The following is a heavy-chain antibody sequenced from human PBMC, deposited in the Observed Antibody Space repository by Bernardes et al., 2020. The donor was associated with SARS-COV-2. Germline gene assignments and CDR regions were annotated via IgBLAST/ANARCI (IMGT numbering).Heavy chain of an antibody. CDR2: ISWNSGSI. CDR1: GFTFDDYA. V-gene: IGHV3-9*01. J-gene: IGHJ4*02. CDR3: ATLAGALNFDY. Sequence: GGSLRLSCAASGFTFDDYAMHWVRQAPGKGLEWVSGISWNSGSIGYADSVKGRFTISRDNAKNSLYLQMNSLRAEDTALYYCATLAGALNFDYWGQGTLVTVSS.